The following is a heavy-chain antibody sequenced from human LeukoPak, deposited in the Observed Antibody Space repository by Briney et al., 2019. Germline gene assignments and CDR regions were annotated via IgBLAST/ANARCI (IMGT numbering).Heavy chain of an antibody. CDR2: ISAYNGNT. CDR1: GYTFTSYG. D-gene: IGHD5-18*01. CDR3: ASLHAHTAMVSFEHHDAFDI. V-gene: IGHV1-18*01. J-gene: IGHJ3*02. Sequence: ASVKVSCKASGYTFTSYGISWVRQAPGQGLEWMGWISAYNGNTNYAQKLQGRVTMTRDTSISTAYMELSRLRSDDTAVYYCASLHAHTAMVSFEHHDAFDIWGQGTMVTVSS.